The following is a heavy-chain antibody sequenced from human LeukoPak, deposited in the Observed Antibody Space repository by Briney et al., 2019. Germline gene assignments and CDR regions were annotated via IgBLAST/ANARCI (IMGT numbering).Heavy chain of an antibody. D-gene: IGHD3-9*01. CDR1: GASISSYY. CDR3: ARRGDYYDILTGYYDYFDY. Sequence: PSETLSLTCTVSGASISSYYWSWIRQPPGKGLEWIGYMSDSGSTNYNPSLKSRVTISVDTSKNQFSLKLSSVTAADTAVYYCARRGDYYDILTGYYDYFDYWGQGTLVTVSS. V-gene: IGHV4-59*12. J-gene: IGHJ4*02. CDR2: MSDSGST.